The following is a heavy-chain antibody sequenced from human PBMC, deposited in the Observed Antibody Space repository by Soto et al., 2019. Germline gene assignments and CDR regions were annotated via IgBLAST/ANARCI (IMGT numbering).Heavy chain of an antibody. Sequence: PSETLSLTCTVSGGSISSGDYYWSWIRQPPGKGLEWIGYIYYSGSTYYNPSLKSRVTISVDTSKNQFSLKLSSVTAADTAVYYCAWDLWFGQNPGRGGFDPWGQGTLVTVSS. CDR3: AWDLWFGQNPGRGGFDP. CDR2: IYYSGST. V-gene: IGHV4-30-4*01. J-gene: IGHJ5*02. CDR1: GGSISSGDYY. D-gene: IGHD3-10*01.